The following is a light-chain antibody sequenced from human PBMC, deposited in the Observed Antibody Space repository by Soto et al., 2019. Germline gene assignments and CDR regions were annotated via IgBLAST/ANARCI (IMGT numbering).Light chain of an antibody. V-gene: IGKV3-11*01. CDR3: QQRSNWPPIT. Sequence: ENVFTQSPGTLSLSPGERATLSCRASQSVSNNYLTWYQQNLAQSIRLLLYDESIRAIGTAARFSGCGSGPDFTLTISSREPEDYAVYFCQQRSNWPPITLGQRTRLDI. CDR2: DES. CDR1: QSVSNNY. J-gene: IGKJ5*01.